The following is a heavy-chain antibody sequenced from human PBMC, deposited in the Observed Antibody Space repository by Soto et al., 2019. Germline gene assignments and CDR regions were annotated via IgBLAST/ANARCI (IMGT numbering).Heavy chain of an antibody. D-gene: IGHD2-2*02. J-gene: IGHJ4*02. CDR2: ISAYNGNT. CDR3: ARDHCSSTSCYSAVDY. CDR1: GYTFTSYG. Sequence: GASVKVSCKASGYTFTSYGISWVLQAPGQGLEWMGWISAYNGNTNYAQKLQGRVTMTTDTSTSTAYMELRSLRSDDTAMYYCARDHCSSTSCYSAVDYWGQGTLVTVSS. V-gene: IGHV1-18*04.